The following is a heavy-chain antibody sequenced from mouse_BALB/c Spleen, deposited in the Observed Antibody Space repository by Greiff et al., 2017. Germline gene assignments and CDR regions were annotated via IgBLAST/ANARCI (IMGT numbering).Heavy chain of an antibody. J-gene: IGHJ2*01. Sequence: EVQRVESGPELVKPGASVKISCKASGYTFTDYNMHWVKQSHGKSLEWIGYIYPYNGGTGYNQKFKSKATLTVDNSSSTAYMELRSLTSEDSAVYYCASDYDFYFDYWGQGTTLTVSS. CDR3: ASDYDFYFDY. V-gene: IGHV1S29*02. D-gene: IGHD2-4*01. CDR2: IYPYNGGT. CDR1: GYTFTDYN.